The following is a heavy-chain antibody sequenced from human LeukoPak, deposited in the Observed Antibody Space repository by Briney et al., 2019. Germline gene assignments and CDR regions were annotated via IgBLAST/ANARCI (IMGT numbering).Heavy chain of an antibody. CDR3: ARVTTTTVVTGGAFDI. D-gene: IGHD4-23*01. V-gene: IGHV1-2*02. Sequence: GASVKVSCKASGYTFTGYYMHWVRQAPGQGLEWMGWINPNSGGTNYAQKFQGRVTMTRDTSISTAYMELSRLRSDDTAVYYCARVTTTTVVTGGAFDIWGQGTMVTVSS. CDR2: INPNSGGT. J-gene: IGHJ3*02. CDR1: GYTFTGYY.